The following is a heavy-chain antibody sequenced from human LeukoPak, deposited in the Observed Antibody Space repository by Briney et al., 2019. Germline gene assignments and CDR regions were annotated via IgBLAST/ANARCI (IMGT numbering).Heavy chain of an antibody. CDR1: GYTFTSYY. D-gene: IGHD4-23*01. CDR3: ARADFDYGGNGCFAH. V-gene: IGHV1-46*01. J-gene: IGHJ4*02. CDR2: INPSGGST. Sequence: ASVTVSCKASGYTFTSYYMHWVRQAPGQGLEWMGIINPSGGSTSYAQKFQGRVTMTRDTSTSTVYMDLSSLSSEDTAVYYCARADFDYGGNGCFAHWGQGTLVTVSS.